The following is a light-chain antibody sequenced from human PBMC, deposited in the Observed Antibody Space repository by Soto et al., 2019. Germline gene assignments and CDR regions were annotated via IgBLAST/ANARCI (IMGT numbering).Light chain of an antibody. CDR2: GAS. V-gene: IGKV3-20*01. J-gene: IGKJ1*01. CDR3: QQYGSSRT. Sequence: EIVLTQSPGTLSLSPGERATLSCRASQSVSRSYLAWYQQKPGQAPRLLIYGASSRATGIPDRFSGSGSGTAFTITISRLEHEDFEVYYCQQYGSSRTFGQGTKVEIK. CDR1: QSVSRSY.